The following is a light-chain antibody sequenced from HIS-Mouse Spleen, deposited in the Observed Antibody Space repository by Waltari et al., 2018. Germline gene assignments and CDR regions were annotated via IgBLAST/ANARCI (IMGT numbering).Light chain of an antibody. J-gene: IGLJ3*02. CDR2: DDS. CDR3: QVWDSSSDHPV. Sequence: SHVLTQPPSLSVAPGKTARITCGGNNIGSKSVHWYQQKPGQAPVLVVYDDSDRPSGIPERLAGSNSGKTATLTISRVEAGDEADYYCQVWDSSSDHPVFGGGTKLTVL. CDR1: NIGSKS. V-gene: IGLV3-21*03.